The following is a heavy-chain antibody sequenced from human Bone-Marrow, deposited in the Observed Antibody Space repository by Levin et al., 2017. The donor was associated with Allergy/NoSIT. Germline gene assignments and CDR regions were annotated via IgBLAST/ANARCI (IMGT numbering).Heavy chain of an antibody. CDR2: ISWNSAKV. D-gene: IGHD1-26*01. J-gene: IGHJ4*02. Sequence: GGSLRLSCEASGFTFDNFAMFWVRQRPGKGLQWVAAISWNSAKVGFADSVEGRFTISRDNDKKFVYLQMNSLTTDDTGFYYCVREGWDHWGQGAQVTVSS. V-gene: IGHV3-9*01. CDR1: GFTFDNFA. CDR3: VREGWDH.